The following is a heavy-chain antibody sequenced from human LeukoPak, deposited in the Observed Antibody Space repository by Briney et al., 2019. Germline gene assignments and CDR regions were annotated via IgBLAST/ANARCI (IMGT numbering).Heavy chain of an antibody. J-gene: IGHJ4*02. CDR3: ARPAMVRGVIY. D-gene: IGHD3-10*01. CDR1: GFTFSSCS. Sequence: GGSLRLSCAASGFTFSSCSMNWVRQAPGKGLEWVSYISSSSSTIYYADSVKGRFTISRDNAKNSLYLQMNSLRAEDTAVYYCARPAMVRGVIYWGQGSLVTVSS. V-gene: IGHV3-48*01. CDR2: ISSSSSTI.